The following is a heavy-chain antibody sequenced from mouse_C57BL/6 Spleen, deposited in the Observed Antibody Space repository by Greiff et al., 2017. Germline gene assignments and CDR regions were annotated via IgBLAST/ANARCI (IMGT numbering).Heavy chain of an antibody. V-gene: IGHV5-17*01. CDR3: ARRRDYFDY. CDR2: ISSGSSTI. J-gene: IGHJ2*01. CDR1: GFTFSDYG. Sequence: EVKLVESGGGLVKPGGSLTLSCAASGFTFSDYGMHWVRQAPEKGLEWVAYISSGSSTIYYADTVKGRFTISRDNAKNTLFLQMTSLRSEDTAMYYCARRRDYFDYWGQGTTLTVSS.